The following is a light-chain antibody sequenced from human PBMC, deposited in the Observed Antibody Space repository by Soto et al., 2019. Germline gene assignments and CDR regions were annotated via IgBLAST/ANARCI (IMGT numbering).Light chain of an antibody. J-gene: IGKJ4*02. Sequence: EIVWTQSPAILSLSPAERSTLSGRASQSVCTYLDCYKQKLGQSPRLLIYDPSNKATGIPTRFSGSWSGTDFTLTSSSLEHDYFTVYYCQQCGNWLTFGGGTKVEL. V-gene: IGKV3-11*01. CDR2: DPS. CDR1: QSVCTY. CDR3: QQCGNWLT.